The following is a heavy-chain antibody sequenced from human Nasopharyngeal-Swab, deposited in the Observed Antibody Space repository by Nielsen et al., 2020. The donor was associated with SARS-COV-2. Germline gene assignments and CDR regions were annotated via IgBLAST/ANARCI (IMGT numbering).Heavy chain of an antibody. CDR2: INPNSGGT. CDR1: GYTLTGYS. Sequence: ASVKVSCKVSGYTLTGYSMHWVRQAPGQGLEWMGWINPNSGGTNYVQKFQGRVTMTRDTSINTAYMELSRLRSDDTAIYYCARESMGDYFDYWGQGTLVTVSS. CDR3: ARESMGDYFDY. V-gene: IGHV1-2*02. D-gene: IGHD1-26*01. J-gene: IGHJ4*02.